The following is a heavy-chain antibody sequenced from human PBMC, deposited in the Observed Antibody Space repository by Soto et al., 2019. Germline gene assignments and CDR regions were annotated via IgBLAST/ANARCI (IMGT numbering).Heavy chain of an antibody. V-gene: IGHV1-2*04. CDR1: GYTFTGYY. CDR3: ARDSENYGSGVFDI. J-gene: IGHJ3*02. Sequence: ASVKVSCKASGYTFTGYYMHWVRQAPGQGLEWMGWINPNSGGTNYAQKFQGWVTMTRDTSISTAYMELSRLRSDDTAVYYCARDSENYGSGVFDIWGQGTMVTVSS. D-gene: IGHD3-10*01. CDR2: INPNSGGT.